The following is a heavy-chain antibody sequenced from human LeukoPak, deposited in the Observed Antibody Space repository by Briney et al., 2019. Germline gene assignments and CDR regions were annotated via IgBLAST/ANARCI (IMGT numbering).Heavy chain of an antibody. Sequence: PGGSLGLSCAASGFTFISYWMSWVRQAPGKGLEWVANIKQDGSEKYYVDSVKGRFTISRDNAKNSLYLQMNSLRAEDTAVYYCALIAAAEQDRHVHVWGKGTTVTVSS. J-gene: IGHJ6*04. V-gene: IGHV3-7*01. CDR2: IKQDGSEK. D-gene: IGHD6-13*01. CDR1: GFTFISYW. CDR3: ALIAAAEQDRHVHV.